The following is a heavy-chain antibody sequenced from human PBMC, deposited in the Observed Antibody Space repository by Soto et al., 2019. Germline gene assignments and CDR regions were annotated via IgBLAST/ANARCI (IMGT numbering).Heavy chain of an antibody. Sequence: QVQLQESGPGLVKPSETLSLTCTVSGGSISSYYWSWIRQPPGKGLEWIGYIYYSGSTNSNPSLKSRVTTSVDTSTSRFSLKLSSVTAADTAVYYCARRVATRQMGYYFDYWGQGTLVTVSS. CDR2: IYYSGST. J-gene: IGHJ4*02. CDR3: ARRVATRQMGYYFDY. V-gene: IGHV4-59*01. D-gene: IGHD6-6*01. CDR1: GGSISSYY.